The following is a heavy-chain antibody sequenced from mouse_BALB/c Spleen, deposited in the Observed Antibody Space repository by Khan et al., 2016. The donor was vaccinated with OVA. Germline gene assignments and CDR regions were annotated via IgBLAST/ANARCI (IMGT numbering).Heavy chain of an antibody. V-gene: IGHV1-37*01. Sequence: EVQLQQSGPELVKPGASMKMSCKASGYSFTGYTMNWVKQSRVKNLEWIGLINPYNGGTAYNQKFGGKATLTVDKSSNTAYMELLSQTSEDSAVYYWVRSASYGDYVEAWFAYWGQGTLVTVSA. CDR1: GYSFTGYT. D-gene: IGHD2-13*01. CDR2: INPYNGGT. J-gene: IGHJ3*01. CDR3: VRSASYGDYVEAWFAY.